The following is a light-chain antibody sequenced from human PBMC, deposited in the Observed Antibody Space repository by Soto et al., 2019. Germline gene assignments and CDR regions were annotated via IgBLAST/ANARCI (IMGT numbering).Light chain of an antibody. Sequence: QSALTQPASVSGSPGQSITISCTGTSSDVGGYNYGSWYQQHPGKAPKLMIYEVSNRPSGVSNRFSGSKSGNTASLTISGLQAEDEADYYCISYTSSSTVVFGGGTKMIVL. V-gene: IGLV2-14*01. CDR1: SSDVGGYNY. CDR3: ISYTSSSTVV. J-gene: IGLJ2*01. CDR2: EVS.